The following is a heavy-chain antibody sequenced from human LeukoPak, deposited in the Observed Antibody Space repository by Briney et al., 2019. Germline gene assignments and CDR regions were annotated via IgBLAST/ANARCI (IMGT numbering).Heavy chain of an antibody. CDR3: ARVSYYDSSGYYQWGDY. D-gene: IGHD3-22*01. CDR2: ISSSSSYI. J-gene: IGHJ4*02. CDR1: GFTFSSYS. V-gene: IGHV3-21*01. Sequence: GGSLRLSCAASGFTFSSYSMNWVRQAPGKGLEWVSSISSSSSYIYYADSVKGRFTISRDNAKNSLYLQMNSLRAEDTAVYYCARVSYYDSSGYYQWGDYWGQGTLVTVSS.